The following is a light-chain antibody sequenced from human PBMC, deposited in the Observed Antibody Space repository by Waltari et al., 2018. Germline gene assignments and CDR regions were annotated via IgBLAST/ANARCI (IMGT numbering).Light chain of an antibody. CDR2: KNN. CDR1: NSNLGSDN. CDR3: VGWDASLSGYV. V-gene: IGLV1-47*01. J-gene: IGLJ1*01. Sequence: QSVLTQPPSASGTPGQRLTISCSGSNSNLGSDNAYCYHHLPGPAPKLLLYKNNQRPSGIPDRFSGSKSGTSASLAISGLRSEDDGDYYCVGWDASLSGYVFGTGTKVTVL.